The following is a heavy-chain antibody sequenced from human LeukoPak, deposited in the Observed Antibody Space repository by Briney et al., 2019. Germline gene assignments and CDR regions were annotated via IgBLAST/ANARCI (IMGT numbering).Heavy chain of an antibody. Sequence: PSETLSLTCTVSGGSISSYYWSWIRQPPGKGLEWIGYIYYSGSTNYNPSLKSRVTISVDTSKNQFSLKLNSVTAADTAVYYCARSQLRYFDWLLPYWYFDLWGRGTLVTVSS. CDR2: IYYSGST. V-gene: IGHV4-59*01. J-gene: IGHJ2*01. CDR1: GGSISSYY. CDR3: ARSQLRYFDWLLPYWYFDL. D-gene: IGHD3-9*01.